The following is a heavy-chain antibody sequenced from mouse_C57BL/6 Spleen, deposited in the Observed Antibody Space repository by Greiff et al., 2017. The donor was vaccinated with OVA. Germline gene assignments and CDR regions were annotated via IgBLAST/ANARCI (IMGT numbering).Heavy chain of an antibody. V-gene: IGHV5-6*01. CDR2: ISSGGSYT. D-gene: IGHD4-1*01. CDR3: ARDLGRRYFDY. Sequence: EVNLVESGGDLVKPGGSLKLSCAASGFTFSSYGMSWVRQTPDKRLEWVATISSGGSYTYYPDSVKGRFTISRDNAKNTLYLQMSSLKSEDTAMYYCARDLGRRYFDYWGQGTTLTVSS. J-gene: IGHJ2*01. CDR1: GFTFSSYG.